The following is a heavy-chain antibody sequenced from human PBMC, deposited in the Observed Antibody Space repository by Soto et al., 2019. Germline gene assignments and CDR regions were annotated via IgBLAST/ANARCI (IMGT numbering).Heavy chain of an antibody. V-gene: IGHV3-74*01. J-gene: IGHJ4*02. CDR2: INGDGSRT. CDR3: ARGTI. D-gene: IGHD3-3*01. Sequence: EVQVVESGGGXXXXXXXXRLSCVVSGFTFSSYWMHWVRQAPGKGLVCVSWINGDGSRTENADSVKGRFTISRDNAKNMLYLQMNSLRDEDTSVYYCARGTIRGQGTLVTVSS. CDR1: GFTFSSYW.